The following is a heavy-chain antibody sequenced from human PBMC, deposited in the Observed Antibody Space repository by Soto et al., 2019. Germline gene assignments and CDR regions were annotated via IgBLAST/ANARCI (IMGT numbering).Heavy chain of an antibody. CDR1: GFTFSSYG. CDR2: IWFDGSNK. Sequence: GGSLRLSCAASGFTFSSYGMHWVRQAPGKGLEWVAVIWFDGSNKFYADSVKGRFTISRDNSKNTVSLQMNSLRDEDSAAYYCATTGPYWHKVTLVTVAS. J-gene: IGHJ4*02. CDR3: ATTGPY. V-gene: IGHV3-33*01.